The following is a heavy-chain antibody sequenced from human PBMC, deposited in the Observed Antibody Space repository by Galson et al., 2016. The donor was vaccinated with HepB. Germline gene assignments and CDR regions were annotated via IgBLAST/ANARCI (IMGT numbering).Heavy chain of an antibody. D-gene: IGHD6-13*01. J-gene: IGHJ4*02. CDR3: ARVSSSWFSFYFDS. Sequence: SVKVSCKASGYMFTSYSVYWVRQAPGQRLEWMGWINAGNGNTKYSQKFQDRVTITRDTSASTAYMELSRLRSEDTAVYYCARVSSSWFSFYFDSWGQGTLVTVSS. V-gene: IGHV1-3*01. CDR2: INAGNGNT. CDR1: GYMFTSYS.